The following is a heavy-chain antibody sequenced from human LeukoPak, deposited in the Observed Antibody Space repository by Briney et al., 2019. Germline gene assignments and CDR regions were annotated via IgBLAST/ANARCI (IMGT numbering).Heavy chain of an antibody. J-gene: IGHJ4*02. CDR1: GVSISSSSYY. CDR2: IYYSGST. D-gene: IGHD1-26*01. CDR3: ARNEWELNFDY. V-gene: IGHV4-39*01. Sequence: SETLSLTCTVSGVSISSSSYYWGWIRQPPGKGLEWIGSIYYSGSTYYNPSLKSRVTISVDTSKNQFSLKLSSVTAADTAVYYCARNEWELNFDYWGQGTLVTVSS.